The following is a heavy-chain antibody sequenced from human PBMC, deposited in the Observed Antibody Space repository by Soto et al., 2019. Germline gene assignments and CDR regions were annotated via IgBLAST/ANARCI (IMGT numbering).Heavy chain of an antibody. Sequence: SETLSLTCTVSGGSISSGGYYWSWIRQHPGKGLEWIGYIYYSGSTYYNPSLKSRVTISVDTSKNQFSLKLSSVTAADTAVYYCARFLGSGSFYTRYNWFDPWGQGTLVTVSS. CDR3: ARFLGSGSFYTRYNWFDP. V-gene: IGHV4-31*03. CDR1: GGSISSGGYY. CDR2: IYYSGST. J-gene: IGHJ5*02. D-gene: IGHD3-10*01.